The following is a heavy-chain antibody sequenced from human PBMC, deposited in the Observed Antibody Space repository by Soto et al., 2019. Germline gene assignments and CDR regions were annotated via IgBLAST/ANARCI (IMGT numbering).Heavy chain of an antibody. J-gene: IGHJ4*02. CDR3: ASSYGSGYRAFDY. V-gene: IGHV1-69*02. CDR1: GDTFNFYS. D-gene: IGHD3-10*01. CDR2: VNPIVSMS. Sequence: QVQLVQSGAEVKRPGSSVKVSCKASGDTFNFYSINWVRQAPGLGLEWMGRVNPIVSMSNYAQKFQGRVTVTADKSTSKGYMELSSLRSEETAIYYCASSYGSGYRAFDYWGQGALVTVSS.